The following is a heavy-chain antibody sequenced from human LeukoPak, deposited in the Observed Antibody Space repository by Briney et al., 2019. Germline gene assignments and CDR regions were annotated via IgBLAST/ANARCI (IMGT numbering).Heavy chain of an antibody. CDR3: ARPHYDFWSGYPDY. CDR2: ISAYNGNT. V-gene: IGHV1-18*01. CDR1: GYTFTSYG. J-gene: IGHJ4*02. D-gene: IGHD3-3*01. Sequence: GASVKVSCKASGYTFTSYGISWVRQAPGQGLEWMGWISAYNGNTNYAQKLQGRVTMTIDTSTSTAYMELRSLRSDDTAVYYCARPHYDFWSGYPDYWGQGTLVTVSS.